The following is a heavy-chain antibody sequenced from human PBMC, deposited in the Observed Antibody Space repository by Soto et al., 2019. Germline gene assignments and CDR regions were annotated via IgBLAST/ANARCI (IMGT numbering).Heavy chain of an antibody. CDR1: GGTFSSYA. J-gene: IGHJ4*02. Sequence: ASVKVSCKASGGTFSSYAISWVRQAPGQGLEWMGWISANIGNTNYAQKFQGRVTMTTDTSTSTAYMELRSLRSDDTAVYYCAYSGYDGYFDYWGQGTLVTVSS. CDR2: ISANIGNT. CDR3: AYSGYDGYFDY. D-gene: IGHD5-12*01. V-gene: IGHV1-18*01.